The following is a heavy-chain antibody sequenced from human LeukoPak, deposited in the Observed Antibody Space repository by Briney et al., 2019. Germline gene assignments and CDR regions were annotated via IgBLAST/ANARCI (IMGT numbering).Heavy chain of an antibody. J-gene: IGHJ4*02. CDR3: ARDFRGYSYGYTFDY. Sequence: GGSLRLSCAASGFTFSSYSMNWVRQAPGKGLEWVSYISSSSSTIYYADSVKGRFTISRDNAKNSLYLQMNSLRAEDTAVYYCARDFRGYSYGYTFDYWGQGTLVTVSS. CDR1: GFTFSSYS. V-gene: IGHV3-48*01. CDR2: ISSSSSTI. D-gene: IGHD5-18*01.